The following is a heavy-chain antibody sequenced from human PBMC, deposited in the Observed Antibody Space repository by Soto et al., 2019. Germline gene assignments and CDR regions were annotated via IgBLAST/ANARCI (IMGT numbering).Heavy chain of an antibody. CDR1: GFTFSDYY. Sequence: GGSLRLSCAASGFTFSDYYMSWIRQAPGKGLEWVSYISSSGSTIYYADSVKGRFTISRDNAKNSLYLQMNSLRAEDTAVYYCARDAGVVSPYYYYGMDVWGQGTTVTVSS. V-gene: IGHV3-11*01. CDR3: ARDAGVVSPYYYYGMDV. J-gene: IGHJ6*02. CDR2: ISSSGSTI. D-gene: IGHD3-3*01.